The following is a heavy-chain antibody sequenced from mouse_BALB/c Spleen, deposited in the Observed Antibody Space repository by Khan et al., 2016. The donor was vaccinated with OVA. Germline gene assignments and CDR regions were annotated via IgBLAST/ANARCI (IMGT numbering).Heavy chain of an antibody. Sequence: QVQLKESGPGLLQPSQNLSITCTVSGFSLTTYGVHWVRQSPGKGLEWLGLIWSGGNTDYNTAFISRLSISKDNSKSQVFFKMNSLQANDTAIYXSARYAEGDGFTYWGQETLATVSA. CDR2: IWSGGNT. CDR1: GFSLTTYG. V-gene: IGHV2-4-1*01. J-gene: IGHJ3*01. CDR3: ARYAEGDGFTY. D-gene: IGHD3-3*01.